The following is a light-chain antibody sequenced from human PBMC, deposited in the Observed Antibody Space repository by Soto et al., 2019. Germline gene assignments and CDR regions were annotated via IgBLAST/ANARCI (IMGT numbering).Light chain of an antibody. J-gene: IGLJ3*02. V-gene: IGLV2-14*03. CDR1: SSDVGGFNY. Sequence: QSALTQPASVSGSPGQSITMSCTGTSSDVGGFNYVSWYQQHPGKVPKLIIFGVSNRPSGVSDRFSGSRSGNSASLTISGLQAEDEADYYCSLYTTSTTLEFGGWTKLTVL. CDR2: GVS. CDR3: SLYTTSTTLE.